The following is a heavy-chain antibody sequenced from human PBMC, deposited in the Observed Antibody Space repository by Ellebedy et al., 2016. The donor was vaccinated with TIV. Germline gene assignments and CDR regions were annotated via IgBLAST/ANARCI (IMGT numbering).Heavy chain of an antibody. CDR2: IYYSGST. Sequence: GSLRLXCTVSGGSISSYYWSWIRQPPGKGLEWIGYIYYSGSTNYNPSLKSRVTISVDTSKNQFSLKLSSVTAADTAVYYCARNVLGSAFFDYWGQGTLVTVSS. V-gene: IGHV4-59*01. CDR1: GGSISSYY. CDR3: ARNVLGSAFFDY. J-gene: IGHJ4*02. D-gene: IGHD1-26*01.